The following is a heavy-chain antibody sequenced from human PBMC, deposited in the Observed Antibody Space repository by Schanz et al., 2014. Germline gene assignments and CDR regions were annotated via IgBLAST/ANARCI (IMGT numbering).Heavy chain of an antibody. V-gene: IGHV3-21*01. J-gene: IGHJ4*02. D-gene: IGHD3-16*01. CDR2: ISGSGGDT. CDR3: ARGTPFLCDY. CDR1: GFTFSNYT. Sequence: VQLVESGGGLVKPGGSLRLSCAASGFTFSNYTMYWVRQAPGKGLEWVSAISGSGGDTYYADSVKGRFTISRDSARNSLYLQMSSLRAEDTAVYYCARGTPFLCDYWGQGTLVTVSS.